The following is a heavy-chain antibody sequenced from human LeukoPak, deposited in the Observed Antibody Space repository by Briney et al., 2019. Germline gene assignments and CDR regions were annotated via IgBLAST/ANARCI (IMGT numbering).Heavy chain of an antibody. CDR1: GFTFSDYY. CDR3: ARGYYDSSGYHYYYYYGMDV. Sequence: GGSLRLSCAASGFTFSDYYMRWVRQAPGKGLEWVSYISSSGSTIYYADSVKGRFTISRDNAKNSLYLQMNSLRAEDTAVYYCARGYYDSSGYHYYYYYGMDVWGQGTTVTVSS. J-gene: IGHJ6*02. V-gene: IGHV3-11*01. CDR2: ISSSGSTI. D-gene: IGHD3-22*01.